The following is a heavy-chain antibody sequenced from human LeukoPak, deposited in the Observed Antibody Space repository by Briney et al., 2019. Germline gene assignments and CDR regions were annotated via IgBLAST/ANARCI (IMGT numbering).Heavy chain of an antibody. Sequence: SETLSLTCTVSRGSISSGNYYWSWIRQPAGKGLEWIGRFHTRGSTNYNPSLKSRVIISVDTSKNKFSLKLNSVTAADTAVYYCARAPHFFDISGSRYYFDYWGQGTLVTVSS. CDR1: RGSISSGNYY. V-gene: IGHV4-61*02. D-gene: IGHD3-22*01. J-gene: IGHJ4*02. CDR3: ARAPHFFDISGSRYYFDY. CDR2: FHTRGST.